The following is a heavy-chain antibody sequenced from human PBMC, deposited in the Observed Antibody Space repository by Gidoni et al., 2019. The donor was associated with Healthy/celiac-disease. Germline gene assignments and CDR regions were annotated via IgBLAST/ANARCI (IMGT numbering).Heavy chain of an antibody. CDR2: INHHGST. D-gene: IGHD6-6*01. CDR1: GGSFSGYY. J-gene: IGHJ5*02. CDR3: ARGRPPFIAARPNWFDP. V-gene: IGHV4-34*01. Sequence: QVQLQQWGAGLLKPSETLSLTCAVYGGSFSGYYWSWIRQPPGKGLEWSGEINHHGSTNYNPSLKSRVTISVETAKNQFSLKLSPVTAADTAVYYWARGRPPFIAARPNWFDPWGQGTLVTVSP.